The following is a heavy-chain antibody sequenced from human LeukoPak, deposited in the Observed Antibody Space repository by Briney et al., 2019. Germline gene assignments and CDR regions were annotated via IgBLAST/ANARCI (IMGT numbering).Heavy chain of an antibody. J-gene: IGHJ2*01. D-gene: IGHD6-13*01. CDR3: ARGAIAAAGFPRYWYFDL. CDR2: IYYSGST. CDR1: GGSISSYY. Sequence: SETLSLTCTVSGGSISSYYWSWIRQPPEKGLEWVGDIYYSGSTNYNPSLKRRVTISVDKSKNQFSLQLTSVTAADTAVYYCARGAIAAAGFPRYWYFDLWGRGTLVTVSS. V-gene: IGHV4-59*01.